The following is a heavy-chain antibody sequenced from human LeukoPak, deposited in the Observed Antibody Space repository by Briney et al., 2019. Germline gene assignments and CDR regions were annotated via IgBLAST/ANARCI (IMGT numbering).Heavy chain of an antibody. CDR2: MYWDDDK. Sequence: SGPTLVLSTETLTLTCSFSEFSFTTSGAGVGLVRQPPVKALEWIAVMYWDDDKRYSPSLKSRLTITKDISKNQVVLMITNVDPLDTATYFCADRRKWNFFAYWGQGALVTVSS. CDR1: EFSFTTSGAG. J-gene: IGHJ4*02. V-gene: IGHV2-5*02. CDR3: ADRRKWNFFAY. D-gene: IGHD1-26*01.